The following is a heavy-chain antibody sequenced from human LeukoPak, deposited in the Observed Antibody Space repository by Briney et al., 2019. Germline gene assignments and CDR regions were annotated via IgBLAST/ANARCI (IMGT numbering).Heavy chain of an antibody. D-gene: IGHD2-21*02. CDR1: RGTFSSYA. CDR2: IIPIFGTA. V-gene: IGHV1-69*13. J-gene: IGHJ4*02. Sequence: ASVKVSCKASRGTFSSYAISWVRQAPGQGLEWMGGIIPIFGTANYAQKFQGRVTITADESTSTAYMELSSLRSEDTAVYYCARVARAYCGGDCYSPFDYWGQGTLVTVSS. CDR3: ARVARAYCGGDCYSPFDY.